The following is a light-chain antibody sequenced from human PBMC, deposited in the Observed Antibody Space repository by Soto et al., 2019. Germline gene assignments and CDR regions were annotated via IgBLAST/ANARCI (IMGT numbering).Light chain of an antibody. J-gene: IGKJ1*01. CDR3: KQYNSYST. CDR2: DAS. CDR1: QTISTW. V-gene: IGKV1-5*01. Sequence: DIQVTQSPPTLSASVGDRVTITCRASQTISTWMAWYQQKPGKAPKLLVYDASTLQSGVESRFSGSGSGTEFTLTIRSLQPDDFATYYCKQYNSYSTCGQGTKVDIK.